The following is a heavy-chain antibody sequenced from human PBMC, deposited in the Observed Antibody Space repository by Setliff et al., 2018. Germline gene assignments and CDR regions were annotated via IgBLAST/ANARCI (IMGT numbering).Heavy chain of an antibody. D-gene: IGHD6-6*01. V-gene: IGHV4-34*01. Sequence: SETLSLTCAVSGGSFSDYYWTWIRQPPGERLEWIGEINHRGFTDYKPSLKSRLTMSVDTSRNQFSLNLGSVTAADTGVYYCARGRIAERPEAIDYWGQGTPVTVSS. CDR2: INHRGFT. CDR1: GGSFSDYY. CDR3: ARGRIAERPEAIDY. J-gene: IGHJ4*02.